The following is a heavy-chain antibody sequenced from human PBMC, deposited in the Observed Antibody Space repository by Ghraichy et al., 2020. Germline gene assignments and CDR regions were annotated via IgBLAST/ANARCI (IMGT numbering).Heavy chain of an antibody. V-gene: IGHV3-74*01. CDR1: GFTFNSYW. CDR3: ARDPFDY. Sequence: GGSLRLSCAASGFTFNSYWIHWVRQAPGKGLVWVSRINRDGTTTNYADSVKGRFTISRDNAKNTLYLQMNSLRAEDTAVYYCARDPFDYWGQGTLVTVSS. CDR2: INRDGTTT. J-gene: IGHJ4*02.